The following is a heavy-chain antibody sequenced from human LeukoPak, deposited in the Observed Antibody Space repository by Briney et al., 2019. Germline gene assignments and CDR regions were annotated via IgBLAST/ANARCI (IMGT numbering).Heavy chain of an antibody. Sequence: SETLSLTCTVSGASVRNYFWSWIRQPPGKGLEWIGHMHYSGNTYYNPSLKSRVSISVDTSKNQFSLKLSSVTAADTAVYYCARENNDYGGKKAFDYWGQGTLVTVSS. CDR3: ARENNDYGGKKAFDY. D-gene: IGHD4-23*01. CDR2: MHYSGNT. CDR1: GASVRNYF. V-gene: IGHV4-30-4*01. J-gene: IGHJ4*02.